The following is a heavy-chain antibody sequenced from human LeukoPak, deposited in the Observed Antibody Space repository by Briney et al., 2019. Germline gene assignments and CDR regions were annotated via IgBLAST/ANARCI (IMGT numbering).Heavy chain of an antibody. D-gene: IGHD3-9*01. CDR1: GFTFSSYA. CDR2: ISGSGGST. J-gene: IGHJ3*02. CDR3: AKPGILRYFDWLFDAFDI. V-gene: IGHV3-23*01. Sequence: GGSLRLSCAASGFTFSSYAMSWVRQAPGKGLEWVSAISGSGGSTYYADSVKGPFTISRDNSKSTLYLQMNSLRAEDTAVYYCAKPGILRYFDWLFDAFDIWGKGTMVTVSS.